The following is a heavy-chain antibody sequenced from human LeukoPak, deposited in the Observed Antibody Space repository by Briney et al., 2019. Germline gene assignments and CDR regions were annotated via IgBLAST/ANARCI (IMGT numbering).Heavy chain of an antibody. CDR3: ARSSGYYTGDDAFDI. V-gene: IGHV1-2*02. D-gene: IGHD3-22*01. Sequence: ASVKVFCKASGYTFTGYYMHWVRQAPGQGVEWMGWINPNSGGTNYAQKFQGRVTMTRDTSISTAYMELSRLRSDDTAVYYCARSSGYYTGDDAFDIWGQGTMVTVSS. CDR2: INPNSGGT. CDR1: GYTFTGYY. J-gene: IGHJ3*02.